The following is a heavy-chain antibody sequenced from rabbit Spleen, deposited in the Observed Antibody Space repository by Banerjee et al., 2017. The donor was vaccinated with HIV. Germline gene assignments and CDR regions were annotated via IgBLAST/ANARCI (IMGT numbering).Heavy chain of an antibody. Sequence: QSLEESGGGLVKPGASLTLTCKASGFSFNSGYDMCWVRQAPGKGLEWIACIYAGSSGNTYSAIWAKGRFTISKTSSTTVTLQMTSLTAADTATYFCARESSYAGYAGYGYAARYYGMDLWGPGTLVTVS. CDR1: GFSFNSGYD. CDR3: ARESSYAGYAGYGYAARYYGMDL. V-gene: IGHV1S40*01. D-gene: IGHD6-1*01. J-gene: IGHJ6*01. CDR2: IYAGSSGNT.